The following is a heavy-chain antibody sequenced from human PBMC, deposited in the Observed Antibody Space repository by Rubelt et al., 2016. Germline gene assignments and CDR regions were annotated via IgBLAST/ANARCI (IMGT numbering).Heavy chain of an antibody. V-gene: IGHV3-33*01. J-gene: IGHJ4*02. CDR1: GIIFSGYG. CDR2: TWADGSNK. Sequence: VQLVESGGGVVQPGGSLRLSCVGSGIIFSGYGMHWVRQAPGKGLEWVALTWADGSNKYYAESVKGRFTISKDNSKNTLYLQMNSLRAEDTAVYYCAAAYSSSSSVDYWGQGTLVTVSS. CDR3: AAAYSSSSSVDY. D-gene: IGHD6-6*01.